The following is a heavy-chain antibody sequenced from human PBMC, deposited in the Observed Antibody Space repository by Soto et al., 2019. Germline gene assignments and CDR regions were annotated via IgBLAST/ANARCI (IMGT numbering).Heavy chain of an antibody. CDR1: GDSISSYY. D-gene: IGHD4-17*01. CDR2: IYYSGST. CDR3: ARAVYGEGWFDP. J-gene: IGHJ5*02. Sequence: PSETLSLTCTVSGDSISSYYWSWIRQPPGKGLEWIGYIYYSGSTNYNPSLKSRVTISVDTSKNQFSLKLSSVTAADTAVYYCARAVYGEGWFDPWGQGTLVTVSS. V-gene: IGHV4-59*01.